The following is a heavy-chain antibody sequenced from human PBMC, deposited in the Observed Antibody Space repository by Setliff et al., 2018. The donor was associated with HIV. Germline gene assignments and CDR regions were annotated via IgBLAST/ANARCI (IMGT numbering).Heavy chain of an antibody. D-gene: IGHD2-15*01. CDR1: GFILNNYA. V-gene: IGHV3-23*01. J-gene: IGHJ5*01. Sequence: GESLKISCAASGFILNNYAMSWVRQAPGKGLEWVSSISGSGGSTHYADSVKGRFTISRDNSKNTQFMQMKSLRVEDTAVYFCARDCSAGSCYRFDSWGRGTLVTVSS. CDR3: ARDCSAGSCYRFDS. CDR2: ISGSGGST.